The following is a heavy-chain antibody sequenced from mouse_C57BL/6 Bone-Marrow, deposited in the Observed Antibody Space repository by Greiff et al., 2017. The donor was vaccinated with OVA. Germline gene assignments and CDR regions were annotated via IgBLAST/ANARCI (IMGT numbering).Heavy chain of an antibody. D-gene: IGHD1-1*01. Sequence: EVKLMESGGGLVKPGGSLKLSCAASGFTFSSYAMSWVRQTPEKRLEWVATISDGGSYTYYPDNVKGRFTISRDNAKNNLYLQMSHLKSEDTAMYYCARSRSFYYAMDYWGQGTSVTVSS. CDR2: ISDGGSYT. J-gene: IGHJ4*01. V-gene: IGHV5-4*03. CDR3: ARSRSFYYAMDY. CDR1: GFTFSSYA.